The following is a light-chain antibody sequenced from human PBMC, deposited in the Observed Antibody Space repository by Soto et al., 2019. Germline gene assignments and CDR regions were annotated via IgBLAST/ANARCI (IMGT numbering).Light chain of an antibody. V-gene: IGKV3-15*01. CDR1: QSVSSN. J-gene: IGKJ5*01. CDR3: QQFSSYPLT. Sequence: EIVMTQSPATLSVSPGETATLSCRASQSVSSNLASYQQKPGQAPSLLIYGASTRATDIPPRFSGSGSGTEFTLTITSLQSEDFAVYYCQQFSSYPLTFGGGTRLEI. CDR2: GAS.